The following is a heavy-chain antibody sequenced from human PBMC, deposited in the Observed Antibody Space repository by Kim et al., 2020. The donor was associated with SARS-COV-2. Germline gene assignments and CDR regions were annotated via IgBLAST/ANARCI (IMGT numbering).Heavy chain of an antibody. Sequence: GGSLRLSCAASGLAFSSYWMFWVRQPPGKGLLWVSHIKGDGSATDYADSVKGRFTVSRDNAKNTLYLQLSTLRAEDTAVYYCATGNNWSFDYWGPGTLVTVSS. CDR3: ATGNNWSFDY. J-gene: IGHJ4*02. V-gene: IGHV3-74*01. CDR1: GLAFSSYW. CDR2: IKGDGSAT. D-gene: IGHD1-1*01.